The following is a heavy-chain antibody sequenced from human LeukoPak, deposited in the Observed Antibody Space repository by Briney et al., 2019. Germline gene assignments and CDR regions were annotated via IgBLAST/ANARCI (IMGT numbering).Heavy chain of an antibody. Sequence: PGRSLRLSCAASGFTFSSYAMHWVRQAPGKGLEWVAVISYDGSNKYYADSVKGRFTISRDNSKNTLYLQMNSLRAEDTAVYYCARAYGALFTNWFDPWGQGTLVTVSS. CDR2: ISYDGSNK. D-gene: IGHD4-17*01. V-gene: IGHV3-30*04. CDR3: ARAYGALFTNWFDP. CDR1: GFTFSSYA. J-gene: IGHJ5*02.